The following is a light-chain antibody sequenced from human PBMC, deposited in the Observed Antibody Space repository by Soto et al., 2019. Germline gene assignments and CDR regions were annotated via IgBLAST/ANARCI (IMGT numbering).Light chain of an antibody. V-gene: IGKV4-1*01. CDR2: WTS. J-gene: IGKJ4*01. CDR1: QSVLYSSNNKNS. CDR3: QQYNTIPLT. Sequence: DIVMAQSPDSLTVSLGERATINCKSSQSVLYSSNNKNSLAWGQQKPGQPPKLLIYWTSTPESGVPDRFSGSGSGTDFTLTISNLQAEDVAVYYCQQYNTIPLTFGGGTKVDIK.